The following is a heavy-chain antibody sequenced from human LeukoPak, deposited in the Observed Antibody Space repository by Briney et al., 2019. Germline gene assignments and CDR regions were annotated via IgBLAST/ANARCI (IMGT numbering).Heavy chain of an antibody. CDR3: ARGPPYGSRSDFLDY. CDR2: LKEDVSAR. D-gene: IGHD3-10*01. V-gene: IGHV3-7*01. Sequence: GGSLRLSCAASGFTFSSYGMHWVRQAPGKGLEWVTSLKEDVSARNLVDSVKGRLTISTDNAKNSLNLQMNSLRVEDTAVYYCARGPPYGSRSDFLDYWGLGTLVTVSS. J-gene: IGHJ4*02. CDR1: GFTFSSYG.